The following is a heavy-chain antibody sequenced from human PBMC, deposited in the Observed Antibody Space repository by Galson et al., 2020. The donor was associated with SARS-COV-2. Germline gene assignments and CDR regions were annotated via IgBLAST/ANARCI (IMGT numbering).Heavy chain of an antibody. J-gene: IGHJ4*02. D-gene: IGHD4-17*01. CDR2: IYYSGTI. CDR3: ARHPPRGDQFPFDY. Sequence: SETLSLTCSVSGDSISSSDFYCGWIRQTPGKGLEWIGSIYYSGTIHYNPSLRSRVTISLDTSKNQFSLQMKSVTASDTAVYYCARHPPRGDQFPFDYWGQGILVTVSS. CDR1: GDSISSSDFY. V-gene: IGHV4-39*01.